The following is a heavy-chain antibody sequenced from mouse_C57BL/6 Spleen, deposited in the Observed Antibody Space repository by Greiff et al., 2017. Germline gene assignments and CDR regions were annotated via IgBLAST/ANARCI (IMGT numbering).Heavy chain of an antibody. J-gene: IGHJ2*01. CDR2: INPSSGYT. CDR3: ARSMVYDGYPDY. D-gene: IGHD2-3*01. CDR1: GYTFTSYT. V-gene: IGHV1-4*01. Sequence: VQLVESGAELARPGASVKMSCKASGYTFTSYTMHWVKQRPGQGLEWIGYINPSSGYTKYNQKFKDKATLTADKSSSTAYMQLSSLTSEDSAVYYCARSMVYDGYPDYWGQGTTLTVSS.